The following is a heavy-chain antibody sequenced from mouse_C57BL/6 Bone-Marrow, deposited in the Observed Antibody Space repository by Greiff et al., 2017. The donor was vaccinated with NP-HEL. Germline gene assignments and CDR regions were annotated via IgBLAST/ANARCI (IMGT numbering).Heavy chain of an antibody. CDR1: GYTFTSYW. D-gene: IGHD1-1*01. CDR2: IHPNSGST. Sequence: VQLQQSGAELVKPGASVKLSCKASGYTFTSYWMHWVKQRPGQGLEWIGMIHPNSGSTNYNEKFKSKATLTVDKSSSTAYMQLSSLTSEDSAVYYCATSITTVEFAYWGQGTLVTVSA. V-gene: IGHV1-64*01. J-gene: IGHJ3*01. CDR3: ATSITTVEFAY.